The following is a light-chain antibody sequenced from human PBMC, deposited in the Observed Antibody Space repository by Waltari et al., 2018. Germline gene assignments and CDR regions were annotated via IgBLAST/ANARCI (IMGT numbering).Light chain of an antibody. Sequence: EIVLTQSPGTLSVSPGERVTVSCRASQTITGSWLTWYHQKPGQAPRLLIYGASNRAPGCPDRFSGSGSGTDFPLTISRREPEDSEVYYGRQYDGSVVPFGGGPRWRSN. CDR3: RQYDGSVVP. CDR2: GAS. CDR1: QTITGSW. J-gene: IGKJ4*01. V-gene: IGKV3-20*01.